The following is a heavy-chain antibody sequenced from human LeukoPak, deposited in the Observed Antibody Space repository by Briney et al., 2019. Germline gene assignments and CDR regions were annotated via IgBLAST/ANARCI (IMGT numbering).Heavy chain of an antibody. CDR2: ISSSSSYI. D-gene: IGHD3-22*01. CDR1: GFTFSSYS. CDR3: ASGRYDSNGYYQYYFDY. Sequence: PGGSLRLSCAASGFTFSSYSMNWVRQAPGKGLEWVSSISSSSSYIYYADSVKGRFTISRDNSKNTLFLQMNSLRAEDTAVYYCASGRYDSNGYYQYYFDYWGQGTLVTVSS. V-gene: IGHV3-21*03. J-gene: IGHJ4*02.